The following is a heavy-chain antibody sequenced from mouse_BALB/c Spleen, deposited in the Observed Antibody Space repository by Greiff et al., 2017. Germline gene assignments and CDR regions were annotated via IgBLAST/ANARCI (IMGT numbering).Heavy chain of an antibody. D-gene: IGHD1-1*01. Sequence: DVMLVESGGGLVKPGGSLKLSCAASGFTFSSYTMSWVRQTPEKRLEWVATISSGGSYTYYPDSVKGRFTISRDNAKNTLYLQMSSLKSEDTAMYYCTRDGVTTVVASMYYFDYWGQGTTLTVSS. V-gene: IGHV5-6-4*01. J-gene: IGHJ2*01. CDR1: GFTFSSYT. CDR2: ISSGGSYT. CDR3: TRDGVTTVVASMYYFDY.